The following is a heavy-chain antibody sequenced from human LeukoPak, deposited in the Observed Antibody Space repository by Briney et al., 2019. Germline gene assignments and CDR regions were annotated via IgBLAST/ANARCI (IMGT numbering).Heavy chain of an antibody. J-gene: IGHJ4*02. CDR2: IIPIFGTA. D-gene: IGHD3-3*01. CDR3: ARPTSYYDFWSALFY. V-gene: IGHV1-69*13. CDR1: GGTFSSYA. Sequence: EASVKVSCEASGGTFSSYAISWVRQAPGQGLEWMGGIIPIFGTANYAQKFQGKVTITADESTSTAYMELSSLRSEDTAVYYCARPTSYYDFWSALFYWGQGTLVTVSS.